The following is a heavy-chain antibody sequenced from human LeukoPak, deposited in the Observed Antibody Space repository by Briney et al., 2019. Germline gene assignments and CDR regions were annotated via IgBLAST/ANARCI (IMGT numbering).Heavy chain of an antibody. D-gene: IGHD3-10*01. CDR2: IYYSGST. CDR3: ARGKGYVTMVRGVSTNFDY. J-gene: IGHJ4*02. Sequence: SGTLSLTCTVSGGSISSSSYYWGWIRQPPGTGLEWIGSIYYSGSTYYNPSLKSRVTISVDTSKNQFSLKLSSVTAADTAVYYCARGKGYVTMVRGVSTNFDYWGQGTLVTVSS. V-gene: IGHV4-39*01. CDR1: GGSISSSSYY.